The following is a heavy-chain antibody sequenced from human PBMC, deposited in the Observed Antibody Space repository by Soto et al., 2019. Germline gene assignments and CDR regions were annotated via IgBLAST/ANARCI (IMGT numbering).Heavy chain of an antibody. Sequence: EVQLVETGGGLVKPGGSLRLSCAASGFTFSNAWMNWVRQAPGKGLEWVGRIKSKTDGGTTDYAAPVKGRFTISRDDSKNTLYLQMNSLKTEDTAVYYCTTDLATFTIFGVGKGVGVDYWGQGTLVTVSS. CDR3: TTDLATFTIFGVGKGVGVDY. D-gene: IGHD3-3*01. CDR1: GFTFSNAW. CDR2: IKSKTDGGTT. J-gene: IGHJ4*02. V-gene: IGHV3-15*07.